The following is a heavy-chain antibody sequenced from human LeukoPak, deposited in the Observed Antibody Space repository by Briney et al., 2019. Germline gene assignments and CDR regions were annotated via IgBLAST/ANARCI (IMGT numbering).Heavy chain of an antibody. CDR2: IHYSGTT. J-gene: IGHJ5*02. D-gene: IGHD5-18*01. CDR1: GGSIRSGDYY. Sequence: PSQTLSLTCTVSGGSIRSGDYYWTWIRQPPGQGLEWIGYIHYSGTTYYNPSLQSRLTISVDTSKSQFSLKLSSVTAADTAVYYCVRYSASARWFDPWSQGTLVTVSS. V-gene: IGHV4-30-4*01. CDR3: VRYSASARWFDP.